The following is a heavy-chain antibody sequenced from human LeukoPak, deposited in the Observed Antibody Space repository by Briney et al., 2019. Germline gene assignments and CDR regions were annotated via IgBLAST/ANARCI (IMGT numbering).Heavy chain of an antibody. J-gene: IGHJ6*02. CDR3: AKPYYYDSSGYYYYYYYGMDV. V-gene: IGHV1-2*02. CDR2: INPNSGGT. D-gene: IGHD3-22*01. CDR1: GYTFTGYY. Sequence: ASVKVSCKASGYTFTGYYMHWVRQAPGQGLEWMGWINPNSGGTNYAQKFQGRVTMTRDTSISTAYMELSRLRSVDTAVYYCAKPYYYDSSGYYYYYYYGMDVWGQGTTVTVSS.